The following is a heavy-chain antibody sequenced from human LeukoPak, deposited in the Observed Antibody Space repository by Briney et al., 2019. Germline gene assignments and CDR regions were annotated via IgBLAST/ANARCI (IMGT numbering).Heavy chain of an antibody. D-gene: IGHD2-2*01. J-gene: IGHJ4*02. CDR2: ISGSGDTT. CDR1: RFTFSTYA. CDR3: AKSQRNDQQVVQRIDY. V-gene: IGHV3-23*01. Sequence: GGSLRLSCTASRFTFSTYAMSWVRQAPGKGLGWVSRISGSGDTTYYTGSVKGRFTTSKDNSKNALYLQMSSLRAEDTAVYYCAKSQRNDQQVVQRIDYWGQGTLVTVSS.